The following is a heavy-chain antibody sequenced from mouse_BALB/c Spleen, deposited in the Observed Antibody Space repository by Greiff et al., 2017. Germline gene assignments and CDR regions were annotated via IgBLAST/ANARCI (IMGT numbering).Heavy chain of an antibody. J-gene: IGHJ3*01. Sequence: QVQLQQSGAELVRPGTSVKISCKASGYAFTNYWLGWVKQRPGHGLEWIGDIYPGSGNTYYNEKFKGKATLTADKSSSTAYMQLSSLTSEDSAVYFCARDDYDYPWFAYWGQGTLVTVSA. V-gene: IGHV1-63*01. CDR1: GYAFTNYW. D-gene: IGHD2-4*01. CDR3: ARDDYDYPWFAY. CDR2: IYPGSGNT.